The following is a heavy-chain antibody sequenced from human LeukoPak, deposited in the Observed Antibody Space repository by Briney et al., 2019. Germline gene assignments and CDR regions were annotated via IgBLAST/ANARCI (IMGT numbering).Heavy chain of an antibody. CDR2: ISYDGSNK. J-gene: IGHJ4*02. CDR1: GFTFSSYA. Sequence: GGSLRLSCAASGFTFSSYAMHWVRQAPGKGLEWVAVISYDGSNKYYADSVKGRFTISRDNAKNSLTLQMNSLRAEDTAIYYCARVMPVAATEAFDYWGQGALVTVSS. D-gene: IGHD6-19*01. CDR3: ARVMPVAATEAFDY. V-gene: IGHV3-30*04.